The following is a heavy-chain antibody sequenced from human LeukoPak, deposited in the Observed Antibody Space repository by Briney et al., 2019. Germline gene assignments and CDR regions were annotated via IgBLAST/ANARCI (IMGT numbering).Heavy chain of an antibody. Sequence: PGGSLRLSCEASGFTFDDYEMHWVRQAPGKGLEWVSGISWTSGTIGYADSVKGRFTISRDNAKNSLYLQMNSLRPEDTAFYYCAAGIQMWFLNYWGQGTLVTVSS. J-gene: IGHJ4*02. CDR1: GFTFDDYE. D-gene: IGHD5-18*01. CDR2: ISWTSGTI. CDR3: AAGIQMWFLNY. V-gene: IGHV3-9*01.